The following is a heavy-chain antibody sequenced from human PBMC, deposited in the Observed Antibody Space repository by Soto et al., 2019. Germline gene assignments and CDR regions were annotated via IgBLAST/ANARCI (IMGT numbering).Heavy chain of an antibody. Sequence: ASVKVSCKTSGYTFSSYTIAWVRQAPGQGLEWLGWISPDDGNTEYEQKFQGRVTMTADTLTNNAYTELRSLKYDDTAVYYCARVEAPFGESLHWGQGTPVTVSS. CDR2: ISPDDGNT. V-gene: IGHV1-18*01. J-gene: IGHJ4*02. CDR3: ARVEAPFGESLH. CDR1: GYTFSSYT. D-gene: IGHD3-10*01.